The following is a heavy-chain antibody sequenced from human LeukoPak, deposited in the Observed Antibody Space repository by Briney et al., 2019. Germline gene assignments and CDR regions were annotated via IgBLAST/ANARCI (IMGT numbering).Heavy chain of an antibody. V-gene: IGHV3-43D*03. CDR1: GFTFDDYA. CDR3: AEDPGTGEDYYYYMDV. J-gene: IGHJ6*03. Sequence: GGSLRLSCAASGFTFDDYAMHWVRQAPGKGLEWVSLISWDGGSTYYADSVKGRFTISRDNSKNSLYLQMNSLRAEDTALYYCAEDPGTGEDYYYYMDVWGKGTTVTVSS. D-gene: IGHD4-17*01. CDR2: ISWDGGST.